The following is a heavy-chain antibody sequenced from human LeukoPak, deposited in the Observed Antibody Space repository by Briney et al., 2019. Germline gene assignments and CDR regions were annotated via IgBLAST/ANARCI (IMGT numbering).Heavy chain of an antibody. Sequence: GGSLRLSCAASGFTLSSYSMDWVRLAPGKGLEWVSYISSSGTIYYADAVKGRFTISRDNSKSTLYLQMNSLRAEDTALYYCAFDFWGQGTLVTVSS. V-gene: IGHV3-48*01. J-gene: IGHJ4*02. CDR3: AFDF. CDR1: GFTLSSYS. CDR2: ISSSGTI.